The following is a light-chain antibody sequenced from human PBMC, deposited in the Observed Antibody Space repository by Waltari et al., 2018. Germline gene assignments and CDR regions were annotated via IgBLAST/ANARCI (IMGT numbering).Light chain of an antibody. CDR3: LSPDSGGTYWV. J-gene: IGLJ3*02. CDR2: KDI. Sequence: SHELTQPPSVSVSLGQMARISCSGEALSTKYVYWYQQKPGQSPGLIIYKDIERPSGTPGRFSGSSSGTLVTLTISGVQAEDEADYYCLSPDSGGTYWVFGGGTKLTVL. V-gene: IGLV3-16*01. CDR1: ALSTKY.